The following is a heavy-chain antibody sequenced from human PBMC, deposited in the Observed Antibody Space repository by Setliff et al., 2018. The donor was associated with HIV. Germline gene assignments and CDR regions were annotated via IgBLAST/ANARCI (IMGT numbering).Heavy chain of an antibody. CDR1: GYTFTSYG. CDR2: FDPEDDET. J-gene: IGHJ3*02. CDR3: ATSGFYDILTGPTPGAFDI. D-gene: IGHD3-9*01. Sequence: EASVKVSCKASGYTFTSYGVSWVRQAPGEGLEWVGGFDPEDDETVYAEKFQGRVTMTEDTSTDTAYMALSSLGSEDTAMYYCATSGFYDILTGPTPGAFDIWGQGTLVTVSS. V-gene: IGHV1-24*01.